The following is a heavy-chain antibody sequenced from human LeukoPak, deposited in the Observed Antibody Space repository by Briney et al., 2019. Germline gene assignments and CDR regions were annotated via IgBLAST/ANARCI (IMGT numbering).Heavy chain of an antibody. D-gene: IGHD5-12*01. CDR2: ISSNGGST. J-gene: IGHJ3*02. Sequence: GGPLRLSCAASGFTFSSYAMHWVRQAPGKGLEYVSAISSNGGSTYYANSVKGRFTISRDNSKNTLYLQMGSLRAEDMAVYYCARGPIRGDAFDIWGQGTMVTVSS. CDR1: GFTFSSYA. CDR3: ARGPIRGDAFDI. V-gene: IGHV3-64*01.